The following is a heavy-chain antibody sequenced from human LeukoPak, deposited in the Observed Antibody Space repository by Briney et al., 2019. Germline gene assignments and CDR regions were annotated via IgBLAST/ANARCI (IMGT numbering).Heavy chain of an antibody. CDR2: IWSDGSER. D-gene: IGHD2-21*01. J-gene: IGHJ5*02. CDR1: GFRFSHHA. V-gene: IGHV3-33*06. CDR3: VKDVQRGFDSLDP. Sequence: PGGSLRLSCATSGFRFSHHAMHWVRQAPGKGLEWEAVIWSDGSERYYADSVKGRFAISRDDSQKMVYLQMNSLRPEDTAVYYCVKDVQRGFDSLDPWGQGTLVAVSS.